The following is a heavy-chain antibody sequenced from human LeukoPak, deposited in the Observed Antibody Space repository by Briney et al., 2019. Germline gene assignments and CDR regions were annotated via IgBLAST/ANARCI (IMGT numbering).Heavy chain of an antibody. D-gene: IGHD3-22*01. CDR1: GYTFTGYY. V-gene: IGHV1-2*02. CDR3: ARVTNYYDSSGYFH. J-gene: IGHJ4*02. CDR2: INPNSGGT. Sequence: ASVKVSCKASGYTFTGYYMHWVRQAPGQGLEWMGWINPNSGGTNSAQKFQGRVTMTRDTSISTDYMELSRLRSDDTAVYYCARVTNYYDSSGYFHWGQGTLVTVSS.